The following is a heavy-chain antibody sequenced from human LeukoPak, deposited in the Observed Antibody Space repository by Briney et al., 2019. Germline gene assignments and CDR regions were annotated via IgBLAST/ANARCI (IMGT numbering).Heavy chain of an antibody. D-gene: IGHD5-12*01. CDR1: GFSFSSYE. CDR3: ARDAAGFS. V-gene: IGHV3-48*03. CDR2: ISSGGSTM. Sequence: GGSLRLSCAASGFSFSSYEMNWVRQAPGKGLEWVSYISSGGSTMSYADSVKGRYTISRDNANNSLYLQMNSLRAEDTAVYYCARDAAGFSWGQGTLVTVSS. J-gene: IGHJ4*02.